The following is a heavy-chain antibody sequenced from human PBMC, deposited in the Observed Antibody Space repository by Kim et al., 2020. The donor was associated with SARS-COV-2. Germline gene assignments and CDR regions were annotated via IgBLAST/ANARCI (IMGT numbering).Heavy chain of an antibody. V-gene: IGHV4-4*02. Sequence: SETLSLPCAVSGGSVRSTSWWSWVRQPPGKGLEWIGEIHHTGTTNNNPSLKSRVSLSVDESKNHLSLNLTSVTAADTAVYYCARYASGSSFDSWGPGTLVTVSS. CDR1: GGSVRSTSW. D-gene: IGHD3-10*01. J-gene: IGHJ4*02. CDR2: IHHTGTT. CDR3: ARYASGSSFDS.